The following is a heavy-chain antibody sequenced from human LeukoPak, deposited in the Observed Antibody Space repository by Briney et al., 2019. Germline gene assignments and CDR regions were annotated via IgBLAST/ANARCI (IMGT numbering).Heavy chain of an antibody. CDR3: ARVPYGSSFDAFEI. CDR1: GYTFTDYY. D-gene: IGHD6-13*01. J-gene: IGHJ3*02. V-gene: IGHV1-2*02. CDR2: TNPNSGGT. Sequence: ASVKASCKASGYTFTDYYMHWVRQAPGQGLEWMGWTNPNSGGTNYAQKFQGRVTMTSDTSISTAYMELSRLRSDDTAVYYCARVPYGSSFDAFEIWGQGTLVSVSS.